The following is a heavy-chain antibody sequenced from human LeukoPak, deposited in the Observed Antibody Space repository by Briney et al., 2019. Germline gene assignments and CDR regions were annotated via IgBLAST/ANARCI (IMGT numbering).Heavy chain of an antibody. V-gene: IGHV3-30*18. CDR3: AKDRLALRSTGDY. J-gene: IGHJ4*02. CDR2: ISYDGSNK. D-gene: IGHD4-17*01. CDR1: GFTFSSYG. Sequence: PGRSLRLSCAASGFTFSSYGMHWVRQAPGKGLEWVAVISYDGSNKYYADSVKGRFTISRDNSKNTLYLQMNSLRAEDTAVYYCAKDRLALRSTGDYWGQGTLVTVSS.